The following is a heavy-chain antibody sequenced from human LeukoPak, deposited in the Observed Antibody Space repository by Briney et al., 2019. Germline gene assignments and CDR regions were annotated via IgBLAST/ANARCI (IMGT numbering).Heavy chain of an antibody. V-gene: IGHV2-5*01. CDR3: AHSVIVGGTLGYFDY. CDR1: GFSLSTSGVG. Sequence: CGPTLVNPTQTLTLTCSFSGFSLSTSGVGVGWIRQPPGKALEWLALIYSNDDKRYSPSLKSRLTITKDTSKNQVVLTMTNMDPVDTATYCCAHSVIVGGTLGYFDYWGQGTLVTVSS. CDR2: IYSNDDK. D-gene: IGHD1-26*01. J-gene: IGHJ4*02.